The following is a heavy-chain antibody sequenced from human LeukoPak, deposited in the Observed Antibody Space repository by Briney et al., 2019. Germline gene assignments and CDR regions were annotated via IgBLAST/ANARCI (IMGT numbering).Heavy chain of an antibody. J-gene: IGHJ4*02. CDR1: GFTFSSYS. V-gene: IGHV3-48*01. D-gene: IGHD3-22*01. Sequence: GGSLRLSCAASGFTFSSYSMNWVRQAPGKGLEWVSYISSISSTIYYADSVKGRFTISRDNAKNSLYLQMHSLRAEDTAVYYCERAEGSYYDSSGYYLFDYWGQGTLVTVSS. CDR3: ERAEGSYYDSSGYYLFDY. CDR2: ISSISSTI.